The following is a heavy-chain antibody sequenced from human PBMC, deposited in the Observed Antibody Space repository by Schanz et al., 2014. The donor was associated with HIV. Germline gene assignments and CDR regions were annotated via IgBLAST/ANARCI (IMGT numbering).Heavy chain of an antibody. Sequence: QVHLVESGGGVVQPGRSLRLSCVGSGFIFSNYGIHWVRQAPGKGLEWGAVISYDGSNKYYADSVKGRFTISRDNSKNTLYLEMNSLRPEDTAVYYCARENSGFSTSWPPRYHYYGMDVWGQGTTVTVSS. CDR2: ISYDGSNK. D-gene: IGHD6-13*01. V-gene: IGHV3-30*03. CDR3: ARENSGFSTSWPPRYHYYGMDV. CDR1: GFIFSNYG. J-gene: IGHJ6*02.